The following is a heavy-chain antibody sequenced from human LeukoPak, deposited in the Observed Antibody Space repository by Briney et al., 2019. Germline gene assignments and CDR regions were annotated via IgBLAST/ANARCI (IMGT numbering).Heavy chain of an antibody. CDR3: AKGSSGNYGGRLDY. CDR2: ISYDGANK. D-gene: IGHD3-10*01. V-gene: IGHV3-23*01. CDR1: GFSFSSYA. J-gene: IGHJ4*02. Sequence: GGSLRLSCAASGFSFSSYALTWVRQAPGEGLEWVSTISYDGANKYYADSARGRFTFSRDNSKNTVYLQMNSLGAEDTAVYFCAKGSSGNYGGRLDYWGQGTLVTVSP.